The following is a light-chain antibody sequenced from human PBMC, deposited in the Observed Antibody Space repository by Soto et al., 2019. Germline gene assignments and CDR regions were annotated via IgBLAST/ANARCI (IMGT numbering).Light chain of an antibody. J-gene: IGLJ2*01. V-gene: IGLV3-25*03. CDR2: KDS. Sequence: SYELTQPPSVSVSPGQTARITCSGDALPKQYAYWYQQKAGQAPMLVIYKDSERPSGIPERFSGSSSGTTVTLTISGVQAEDEADYYCQSADTSGTVVFGGGTKVTVL. CDR1: ALPKQY. CDR3: QSADTSGTVV.